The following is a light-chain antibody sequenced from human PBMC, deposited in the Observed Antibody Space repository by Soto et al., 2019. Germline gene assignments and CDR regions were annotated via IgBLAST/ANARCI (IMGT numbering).Light chain of an antibody. V-gene: IGKV3-11*01. J-gene: IGKJ1*01. CDR1: QSVSSY. Sequence: IVLTQSPSTMSLSPGSRATISCRASQSVSSYLAWYQQKPGQAPRLLIYGASSRATGIPDRFSGSGYGTDFNLTISSLQAEDVAVYYCQQYYSTPWTFGQGTKVDIK. CDR2: GAS. CDR3: QQYYSTPWT.